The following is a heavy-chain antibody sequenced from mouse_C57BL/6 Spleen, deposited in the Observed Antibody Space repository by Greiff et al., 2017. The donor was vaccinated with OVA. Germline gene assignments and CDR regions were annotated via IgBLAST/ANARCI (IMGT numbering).Heavy chain of an antibody. V-gene: IGHV1-39*01. D-gene: IGHD4-1*01. J-gene: IGHJ3*01. Sequence: EVNLVESGPELVKPGASVKISCKASGYSFTDYNMNWVKQSNGKSLEWIGVINPNYGTTSYNQKFKGKATLTVDQSSSTAYMQLNSLTSEDSAVYYCAREGTGTWLFAYWGQGTLVTVSA. CDR1: GYSFTDYN. CDR2: INPNYGTT. CDR3: AREGTGTWLFAY.